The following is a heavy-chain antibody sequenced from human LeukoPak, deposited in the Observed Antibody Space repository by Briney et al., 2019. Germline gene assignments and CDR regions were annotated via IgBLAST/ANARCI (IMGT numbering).Heavy chain of an antibody. CDR3: AKGGIASSSSIGIIDY. CDR2: IWYGGSNK. CDR1: GFTFSSYG. J-gene: IGHJ4*02. V-gene: IGHV3-30*02. Sequence: PGGSLRPSCAASGFTFSSYGMHWVRQAPGKGLEWVAVIWYGGSNKYYADSVKGRFTISRDNSKNTLYLQMNSLRAEDTAVYYCAKGGIASSSSIGIIDYWGQGTLVTVSS. D-gene: IGHD6-6*01.